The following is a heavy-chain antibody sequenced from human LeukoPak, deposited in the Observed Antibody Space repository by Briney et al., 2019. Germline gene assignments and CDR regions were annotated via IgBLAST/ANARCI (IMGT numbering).Heavy chain of an antibody. Sequence: SETLSLTCTVSGGYISTSNYYWGWIRQSPGKGLEWIGNIYYSGSTYYNPSLKSRVSLSIDTSMNQFSLKVNSLTVADTAVYYCAREPQSYYYYYMDVWGKGTTVTVSS. J-gene: IGHJ6*03. CDR3: AREPQSYYYYYMDV. CDR2: IYYSGST. CDR1: GGYISTSNYY. V-gene: IGHV4-39*02.